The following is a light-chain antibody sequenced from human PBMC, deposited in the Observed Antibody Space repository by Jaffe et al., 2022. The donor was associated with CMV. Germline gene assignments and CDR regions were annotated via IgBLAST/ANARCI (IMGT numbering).Light chain of an antibody. V-gene: IGKV3-15*01. J-gene: IGKJ1*01. CDR1: QSVSVN. Sequence: EVVMTQSPATLSVSPGERATLSCRVSQSVSVNLAWYQQRPGQAPRLLIYAASTRATGTPARFTGSGSGTEFTLTISNLQSEDFAVYYCQEYSDLPHFGQGTKVEIK. CDR2: AAS. CDR3: QEYSDLPH.